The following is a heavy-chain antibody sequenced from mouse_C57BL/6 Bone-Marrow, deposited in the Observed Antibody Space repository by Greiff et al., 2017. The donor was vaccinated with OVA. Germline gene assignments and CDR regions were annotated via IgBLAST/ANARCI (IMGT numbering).Heavy chain of an antibody. D-gene: IGHD1-1*01. CDR2: INPSTGGT. V-gene: IGHV1-43*01. CDR3: ANTVVADYYAMDY. J-gene: IGHJ4*01. CDR1: GYSFTGYY. Sequence: EVMLVESGPELVKPGASVKISCKASGYSFTGYYMHWVKQSSEKSLEWIGEINPSTGGTSYNQKFKGKATLTVDKSSSTAYMQLKSLTSEDSAVYYCANTVVADYYAMDYWGQGTSVTVSS.